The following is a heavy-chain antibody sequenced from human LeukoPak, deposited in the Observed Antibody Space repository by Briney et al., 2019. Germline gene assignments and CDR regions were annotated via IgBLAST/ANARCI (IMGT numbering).Heavy chain of an antibody. V-gene: IGHV3-74*01. CDR3: ARDLFYDSSGYYASDS. J-gene: IGHJ4*02. D-gene: IGHD3-22*01. CDR1: GFTFSTHW. CDR2: TNNDGSST. Sequence: PGGSLRLSCAASGFTFSTHWMHWVRQAPGKGLVWVSRTNNDGSSTVYADSVKGRFTISRDNAKNTLYLQMNSLRAEDTAVYYCARDLFYDSSGYYASDSWGQGTLVTVSS.